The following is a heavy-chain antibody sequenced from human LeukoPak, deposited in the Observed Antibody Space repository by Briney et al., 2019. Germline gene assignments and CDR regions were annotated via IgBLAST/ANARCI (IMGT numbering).Heavy chain of an antibody. V-gene: IGHV3-23*01. Sequence: GGSLRLSCAASGFTFSSHGMSWVRQAPGKGLEWVSTISGSGGSTYYADSVKGRFTISRDNSKNTLYLQMNSLRAEDTAVYYCAKATSQWLRLGFDYWGQGTLVTVSS. J-gene: IGHJ4*02. CDR1: GFTFSSHG. D-gene: IGHD5-12*01. CDR2: ISGSGGST. CDR3: AKATSQWLRLGFDY.